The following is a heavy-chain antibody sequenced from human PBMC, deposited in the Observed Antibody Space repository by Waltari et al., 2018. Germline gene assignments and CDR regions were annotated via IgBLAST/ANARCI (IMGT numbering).Heavy chain of an antibody. V-gene: IGHV3-21*02. Sequence: EVQMVESGGGLVEPGGSLRLSCATSGFIFSSYRMSWVRQTPGKVLEWVSSITSSDYIYYSDSVEGRFTISRDNAKQSLYLQMNSLRAEDTAVYYCARDPPIIWNGYPPSMDVWGQGTTVTVSS. CDR1: GFIFSSYR. J-gene: IGHJ6*02. CDR3: ARDPPIIWNGYPPSMDV. D-gene: IGHD3-3*01. CDR2: ITSSDYI.